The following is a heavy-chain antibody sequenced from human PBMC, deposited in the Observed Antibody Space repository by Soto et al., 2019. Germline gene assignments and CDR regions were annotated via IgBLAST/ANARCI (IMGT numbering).Heavy chain of an antibody. CDR1: GGTFSSYA. CDR3: ARDTPQGDIVVVPPPKYGMDV. V-gene: IGHV1-69*13. J-gene: IGHJ6*02. CDR2: IIPIFGTA. D-gene: IGHD2-15*01. Sequence: SVKVSCKASGGTFSSYAISWVRQAPGQGLEWMGGIIPIFGTANYAQKFQGRVTITADESTSTAYMELSSLRSEDTAVCYCARDTPQGDIVVVPPPKYGMDVWGQGTTVTVSS.